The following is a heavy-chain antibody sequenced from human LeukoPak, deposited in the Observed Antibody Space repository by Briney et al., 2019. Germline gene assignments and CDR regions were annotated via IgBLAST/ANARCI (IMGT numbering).Heavy chain of an antibody. CDR1: GYTFTSYG. J-gene: IGHJ4*02. D-gene: IGHD5-18*01. CDR2: ISAYNGNT. Sequence: LVASVKVSCKASGYTFTSYGISWVRQAPGQGPEWMGWISAYNGNTNYAQKLQGRVTMTTDTSTSTAYMELRSLRSDDTAVYYCARWVDTAMVRADYWGQGTLVTVSS. V-gene: IGHV1-18*01. CDR3: ARWVDTAMVRADY.